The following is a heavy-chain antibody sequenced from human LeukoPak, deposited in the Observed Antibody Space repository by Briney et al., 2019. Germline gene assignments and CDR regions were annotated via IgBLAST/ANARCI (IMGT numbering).Heavy chain of an antibody. CDR1: GFSFSSYW. J-gene: IGHJ4*02. V-gene: IGHV3-74*01. D-gene: IGHD1-14*01. Sequence: GGSLRLSCVASGFSFSSYWMHWVRQDPGKGLMWVARISSDGSDTKYGDSVKGRFTISRDNGKNTLYLQMNSLGAEDTAVYYCARDQTQQGPTTVDHWGQGIQVTVSS. CDR2: ISSDGSDT. CDR3: ARDQTQQGPTTVDH.